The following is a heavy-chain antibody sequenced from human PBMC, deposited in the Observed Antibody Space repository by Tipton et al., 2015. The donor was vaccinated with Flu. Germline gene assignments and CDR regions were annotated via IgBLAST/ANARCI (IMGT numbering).Heavy chain of an antibody. D-gene: IGHD3-22*01. CDR1: GGSMKSNY. J-gene: IGHJ5*02. V-gene: IGHV4-4*07. Sequence: GLMKPSETLSLTCTVSGGSMKSNYWSWIRQPAGRGLEWIGRIYVRDTTNTNYNPSLKSRVTMSRDTSKNQFSLRLSSVTAADTAVYYCARGPYYYDETGALKFDPWGQGTLVTVTS. CDR3: ARGPYYYDETGALKFDP. CDR2: IYVRDTTNT.